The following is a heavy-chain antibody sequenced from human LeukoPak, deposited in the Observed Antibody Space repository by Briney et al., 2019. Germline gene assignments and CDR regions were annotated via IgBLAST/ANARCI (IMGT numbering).Heavy chain of an antibody. CDR2: IRYDGSKK. CDR3: VKGRYYNILTGYYKARRGFDY. V-gene: IGHV3-30*02. Sequence: PGGSLRLSCAASGFIFSSYGMHWVRQAPGKGLEWVAFIRYDGSKKYYADSVKGRFTISRDNSKNTLYLQMNSLRAEDTAVYYCVKGRYYNILTGYYKARRGFDYWGQGTLVTVSS. J-gene: IGHJ4*02. D-gene: IGHD3-9*01. CDR1: GFIFSSYG.